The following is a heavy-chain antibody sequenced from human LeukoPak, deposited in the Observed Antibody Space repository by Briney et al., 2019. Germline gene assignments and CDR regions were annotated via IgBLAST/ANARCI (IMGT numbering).Heavy chain of an antibody. CDR1: GGSISSNSYY. J-gene: IGHJ4*02. D-gene: IGHD6-19*01. CDR3: ATIPTIAVAGTYYFDY. V-gene: IGHV4-39*07. Sequence: SETLSLTCTVSGGSISSNSYYWGWIRQPPGKGLEWIGSIYYSGSTYYNPSLKSRVTISVDTSKNQFSLKLSSVTAADTAVYYCATIPTIAVAGTYYFDYWGQGTLVTVSS. CDR2: IYYSGST.